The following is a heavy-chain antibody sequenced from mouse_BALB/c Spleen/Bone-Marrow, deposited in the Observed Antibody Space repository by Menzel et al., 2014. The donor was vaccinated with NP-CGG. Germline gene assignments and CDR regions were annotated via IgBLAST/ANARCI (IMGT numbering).Heavy chain of an antibody. D-gene: IGHD3-3*01. CDR2: IRNKANGYTT. V-gene: IGHV7-3*02. Sequence: EVQRVESGGGLVQPGGSLRLSCATSGLTFTDYYMNWVRQPPGIALEWLGFIRNKANGYTTDYSTSVKGRFTISRDNSQNILYLQMNTLRTEDSATYYCARDVGRLFFNVWGARTPVAVSS. J-gene: IGHJ1*01. CDR1: GLTFTDYY. CDR3: ARDVGRLFFNV.